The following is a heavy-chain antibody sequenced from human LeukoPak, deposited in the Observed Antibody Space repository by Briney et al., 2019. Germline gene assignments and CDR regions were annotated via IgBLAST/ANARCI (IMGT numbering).Heavy chain of an antibody. V-gene: IGHV3-23*01. CDR3: AKGDRGHCTGAKCYPFYY. CDR1: GFTYSNYA. D-gene: IGHD2-8*02. Sequence: GGSLRLSCAASGFTYSNYAMDWVRQAPGKRLEWVASITGTGGRGGIYYADSVKGRFTISRDNSKNTLYLQMSSLRAEDTAVYHCAKGDRGHCTGAKCYPFYYWGQGTVVTVSS. CDR2: ITGTGGRGGI. J-gene: IGHJ4*02.